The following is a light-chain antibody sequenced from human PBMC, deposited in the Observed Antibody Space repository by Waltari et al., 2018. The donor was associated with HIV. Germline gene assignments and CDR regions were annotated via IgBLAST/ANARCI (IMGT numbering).Light chain of an antibody. CDR3: QAWDSSTAV. Sequence: SYELTQPPSVSVSPGQTASITCSGDNLGDKYACWYQQKPGQSPVLVIYQDIKRPSGIPERFSGSNSGNTATLTISGTQAMDEADYYCQAWDSSTAVFGGGTKLTVL. CDR2: QDI. J-gene: IGLJ2*01. V-gene: IGLV3-1*01. CDR1: NLGDKY.